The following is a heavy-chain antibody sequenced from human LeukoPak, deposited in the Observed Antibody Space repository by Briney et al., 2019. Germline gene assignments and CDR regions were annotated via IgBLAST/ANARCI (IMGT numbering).Heavy chain of an antibody. Sequence: PGGSLRLSCAASGFTFSSYAMSWVRQAPGKGLEWVSAISGSGGSTYYADSVKGRFTISRDNSKNTLYLQMNSLRAEDTAVYYCASSGNYYYYYMDVWGKGTTVTVSS. CDR2: ISGSGGST. CDR3: ASSGNYYYYYMDV. J-gene: IGHJ6*03. V-gene: IGHV3-23*01. D-gene: IGHD3-10*01. CDR1: GFTFSSYA.